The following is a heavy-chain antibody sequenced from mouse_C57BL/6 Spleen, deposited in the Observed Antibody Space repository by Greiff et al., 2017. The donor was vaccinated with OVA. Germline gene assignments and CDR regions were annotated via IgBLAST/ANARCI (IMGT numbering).Heavy chain of an antibody. CDR2: IYPRSGNT. CDR3: ANYGSSPLYAMDY. Sequence: QVQLKESGAELARPGASVKLSCKASGYTFTSYGISWVKQRTGQGLEWIGEIYPRSGNTYYNEKFKGKATLTADKSSSTAYMELRSLTSEDSAVYFCANYGSSPLYAMDYWGQGTSVTVSS. CDR1: GYTFTSYG. D-gene: IGHD1-1*01. J-gene: IGHJ4*01. V-gene: IGHV1-81*01.